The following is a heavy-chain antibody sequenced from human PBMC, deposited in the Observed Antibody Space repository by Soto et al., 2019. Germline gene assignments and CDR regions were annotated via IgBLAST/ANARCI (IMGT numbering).Heavy chain of an antibody. CDR2: IYYSGST. D-gene: IGHD6-13*01. J-gene: IGHJ4*02. CDR1: GGSISSGGYY. Sequence: SETLSLTCTVSGGSISSGGYYWSWIRQHPGKGLEWIGYIYYSGSTYYNPSLKSRVTISVDTSKNQFSLKLSSVTAADTAVYYCARAAGSTTRFDYWGQGTLVTVSS. CDR3: ARAAGSTTRFDY. V-gene: IGHV4-31*03.